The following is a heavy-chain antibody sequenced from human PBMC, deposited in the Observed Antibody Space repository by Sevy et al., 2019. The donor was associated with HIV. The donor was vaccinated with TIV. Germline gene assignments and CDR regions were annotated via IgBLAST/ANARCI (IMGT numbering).Heavy chain of an antibody. CDR3: ARGECSSSSCYYYYGMDV. CDR2: INTNTGNP. D-gene: IGHD2-2*01. J-gene: IGHJ6*02. V-gene: IGHV7-4-1*02. Sequence: ASVKVSCKASGYTFTSYVMNWVRQAPGQGLEWTGWINTNTGNPTYAQGFTGRFVFSLDTSVSTAYLQISSLKAEDTAVYYCARGECSSSSCYYYYGMDVWGQGATVTVSS. CDR1: GYTFTSYV.